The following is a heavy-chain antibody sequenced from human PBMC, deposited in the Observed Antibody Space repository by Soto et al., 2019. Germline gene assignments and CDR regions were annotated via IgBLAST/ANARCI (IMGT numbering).Heavy chain of an antibody. CDR2: IHSSGSS. V-gene: IGHV4-39*01. CDR3: ARLGWNYGVY. CDR1: GGSISSSSYY. D-gene: IGHD6-19*01. J-gene: IGHJ4*02. Sequence: ETLSLTCTVSGGSISSSSYYLGWIRQPPGKGLEWIGSIHSSGSSFSNASLKSRVTISGDTSKSQFSLKLSSVTAADTAVYYCARLGWNYGVYWGQGTLVTVSS.